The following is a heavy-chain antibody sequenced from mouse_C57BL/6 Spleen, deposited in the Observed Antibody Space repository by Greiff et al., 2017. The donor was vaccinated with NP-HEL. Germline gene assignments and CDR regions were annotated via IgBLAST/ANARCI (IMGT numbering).Heavy chain of an antibody. J-gene: IGHJ4*01. V-gene: IGHV1-81*01. CDR2: IYPRSGNT. Sequence: QVQLQQSGAELARPGASVKLSCKASGYTFTSYGISWVKQRTGQGLEWIGAIYPRSGNTYYNEKFKGKATLTADKSSSTAYMELRSLTSEDSAVCACARRDYDGTYGMDYWGQGTSVTVSS. D-gene: IGHD2-4*01. CDR3: ARRDYDGTYGMDY. CDR1: GYTFTSYG.